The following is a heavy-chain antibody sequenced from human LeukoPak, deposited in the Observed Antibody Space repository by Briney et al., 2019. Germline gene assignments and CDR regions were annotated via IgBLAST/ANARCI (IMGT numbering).Heavy chain of an antibody. CDR3: AREGTRWADENWFDP. D-gene: IGHD1-26*01. CDR1: GGSVDSNYYY. CDR2: ISYTGAT. J-gene: IGHJ5*02. Sequence: SETLSLTCSVSGGSVDSNYYYWGWIRQPPGKGLEWIGSISYTGATHYSPSLESRVTISLDTSKNQFSLKLASVTPADTAVYYCAREGTRWADENWFDPWGQGSLVSVSS. V-gene: IGHV4-39*07.